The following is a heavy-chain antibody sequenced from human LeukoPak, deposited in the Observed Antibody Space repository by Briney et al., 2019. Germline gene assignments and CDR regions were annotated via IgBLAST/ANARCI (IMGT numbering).Heavy chain of an antibody. CDR2: IYYSGST. CDR1: GGSISRGDYY. CDR3: ARDQGLGYYYYMDV. D-gene: IGHD3-10*01. J-gene: IGHJ6*03. V-gene: IGHV4-30-4*08. Sequence: SVTLSLTCTVAGGSISRGDYYWSWIRQPPGKGLEWIGYIYYSGSTYYNPSLKSRITISLDTSKNHFSLKPSSVTAADTAVYYCARDQGLGYYYYMDVWGKGTTVTVSS.